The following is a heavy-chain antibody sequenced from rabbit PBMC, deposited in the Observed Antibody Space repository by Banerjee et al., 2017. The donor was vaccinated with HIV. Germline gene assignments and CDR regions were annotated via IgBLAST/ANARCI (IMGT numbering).Heavy chain of an antibody. D-gene: IGHD4-1*01. CDR2: IRTNTGHT. CDR3: ARGDWSDYDWLDYFNL. J-gene: IGHJ4*01. CDR1: GFDFSDSYY. V-gene: IGHV1S43*01. Sequence: QSLEESGGDLVKPGASLTLTCTASGFDFSDSYYMCWVRQAPGKGLEWIGCIRTNTGHTWYASWVNGRFTISRSTSLNTVDLKMTSLTAAGTATYFCARGDWSDYDWLDYFNLWGQGTLVTVS.